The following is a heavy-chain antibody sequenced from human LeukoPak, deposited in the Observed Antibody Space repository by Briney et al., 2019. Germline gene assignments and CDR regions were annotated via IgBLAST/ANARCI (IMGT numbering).Heavy chain of an antibody. CDR1: GGSISSYY. J-gene: IGHJ4*02. V-gene: IGHV4-4*07. D-gene: IGHD3-10*01. Sequence: SETLSLTCTVSGGSISSYYWSWIRQPAGKGLEWIGRIYTSGSPNYNPSLKSRVTMSVDTSKNQFSLKLSSVTAADTAVYYCARATSSYYYGSGSYYDYFDYWGQGTLVTVSS. CDR3: ARATSSYYYGSGSYYDYFDY. CDR2: IYTSGSP.